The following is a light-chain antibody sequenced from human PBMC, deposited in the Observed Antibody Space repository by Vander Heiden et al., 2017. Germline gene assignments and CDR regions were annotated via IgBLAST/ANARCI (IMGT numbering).Light chain of an antibody. CDR1: QSVSTY. J-gene: IGKJ3*01. V-gene: IGKV3-11*01. CDR3: QHRTRWPPLFT. CDR2: DAS. Sequence: EIVLTQSPATLSLSPGESATLSCRASQSVSTYLAWYQQKPGQAPRLLIYDASNWATGIPARFSGSGSGTDFTLTISSLEPEDFAIYYCQHRTRWPPLFTFGPGTKVDIK.